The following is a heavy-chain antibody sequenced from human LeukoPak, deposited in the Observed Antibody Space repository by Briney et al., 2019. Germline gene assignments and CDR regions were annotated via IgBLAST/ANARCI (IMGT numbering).Heavy chain of an antibody. CDR1: GFXFSSYG. V-gene: IGHV3-30*18. D-gene: IGHD6-19*01. CDR2: ISYDGSNK. J-gene: IGHJ5*02. Sequence: GGSLRLSCAASGFXFSSYGIHWVRQAPGKGLEWVAVISYDGSNKYYADSVKGRFTISRDNSKNTLYLQMNSLRAEDTAVYYCAKDRRPVAGPGRGFDPWGQGTLVTVSS. CDR3: AKDRRPVAGPGRGFDP.